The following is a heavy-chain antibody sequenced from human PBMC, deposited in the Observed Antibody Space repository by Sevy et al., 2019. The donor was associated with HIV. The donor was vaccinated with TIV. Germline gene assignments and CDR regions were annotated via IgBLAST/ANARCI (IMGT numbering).Heavy chain of an antibody. CDR1: GFTVSSNY. V-gene: IGHV3-53*01. CDR2: LYRDA. Sequence: GGSLRLSCAASGFTVSSNYMSWVRQAPGKGLEWVSVLYRDAYHADSVKGRFTISRDNSKNTLYLQMNSLRPEDTAVYYCAVVAEGYWGQGTLVTVSS. CDR3: AVVAEGY. J-gene: IGHJ4*02. D-gene: IGHD6-13*01.